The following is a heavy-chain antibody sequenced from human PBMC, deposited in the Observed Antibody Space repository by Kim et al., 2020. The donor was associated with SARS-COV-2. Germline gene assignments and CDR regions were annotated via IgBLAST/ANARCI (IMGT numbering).Heavy chain of an antibody. Sequence: GGFLRLSCAASGFTFDDYAMHWVRQAPGKGLEWVSGISWNSGTIGYEDSVQGRFTISRDKAKNYLYLQMNSLRTEDTDLYYCAKTKITTCQGVLYGMDVWGQGSPVTVSS. J-gene: IGHJ6*02. CDR1: GFTFDDYA. V-gene: IGHV3-9*01. CDR2: ISWNSGTI. CDR3: AKTKITTCQGVLYGMDV. D-gene: IGHD3-10*01.